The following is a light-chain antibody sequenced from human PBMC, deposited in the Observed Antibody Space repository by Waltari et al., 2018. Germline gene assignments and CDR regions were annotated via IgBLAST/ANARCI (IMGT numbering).Light chain of an antibody. J-gene: IGLJ2*01. CDR1: NNDGGGFDI. CDR3: CSYVGVTTVL. V-gene: IGLV2-23*01. Sequence: QSALTQPAPVSGPPRQSITTSSTGTNNDGGGFDIVSWHQQHPGNAAKLIIYEVHTRPSGVSNRFSGSKSGNTASLTISGLQAEDEAHYYCCSYVGVTTVLFGGGTTVAV. CDR2: EVH.